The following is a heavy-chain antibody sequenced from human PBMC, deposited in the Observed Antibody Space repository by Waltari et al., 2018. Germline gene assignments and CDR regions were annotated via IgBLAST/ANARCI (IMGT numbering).Heavy chain of an antibody. CDR3: ARLDRFSDYNWFDP. J-gene: IGHJ5*02. CDR1: GYSIRSGYY. CDR2: IYHRGGT. Sequence: QVQLQESGPGLVKPSETLSLPCTVSGYSIRSGYYWGWIRQPPGKGLEWIGTIYHRGGTKYNPSLKSRVTISVDTSKNQFSLKLTSVTAADAAVYYCARLDRFSDYNWFDPWGHGTLVTVSS. D-gene: IGHD3-22*01. V-gene: IGHV4-38-2*02.